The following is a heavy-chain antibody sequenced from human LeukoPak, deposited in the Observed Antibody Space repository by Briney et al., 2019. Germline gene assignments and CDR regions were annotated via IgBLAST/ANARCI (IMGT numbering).Heavy chain of an antibody. V-gene: IGHV3-30*18. CDR1: GFTFSSYG. D-gene: IGHD1/OR15-1a*01. Sequence: GGSLRLSCAASGFTFSSYGMHWVRQAPGKGLEWVAVISYDGSNKYYADSVKGRFTISRDNSKNTLYLQMNGLRAEDTAVYYCAKDEHGAFDIWGQGTMVTVSS. CDR2: ISYDGSNK. J-gene: IGHJ3*02. CDR3: AKDEHGAFDI.